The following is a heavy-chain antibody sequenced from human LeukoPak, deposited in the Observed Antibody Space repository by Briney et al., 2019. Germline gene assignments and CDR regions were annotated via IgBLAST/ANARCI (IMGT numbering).Heavy chain of an antibody. Sequence: SVKVSCKASGGTFSSYAISWVRQAPGQGLEWMGGIIPIFGTANYAQKFQGRVTITADESTSTAYMELSSLRSEDTAVYYCARGQLVTPNAYYYGMDVWGRGATVTVSS. V-gene: IGHV1-69*13. J-gene: IGHJ6*02. CDR1: GGTFSSYA. CDR3: ARGQLVTPNAYYYGMDV. CDR2: IIPIFGTA. D-gene: IGHD6-6*01.